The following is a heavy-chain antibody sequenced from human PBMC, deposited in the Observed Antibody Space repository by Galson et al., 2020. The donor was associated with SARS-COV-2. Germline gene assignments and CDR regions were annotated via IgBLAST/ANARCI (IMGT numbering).Heavy chain of an antibody. CDR1: GNRFTNYW. CDR3: ARRFHRDGYNYEIDY. Sequence: GESPKISCTGSGNRFTNYWIGWVRQMPGKGPEWMGIIYPDDSDTRYSPSFQGQVTISVDNSISTAYLQWSSLKASDTAMYYCARRFHRDGYNYEIDYWGQGTLVTVSS. D-gene: IGHD5-12*01. V-gene: IGHV5-51*01. CDR2: IYPDDSDT. J-gene: IGHJ4*02.